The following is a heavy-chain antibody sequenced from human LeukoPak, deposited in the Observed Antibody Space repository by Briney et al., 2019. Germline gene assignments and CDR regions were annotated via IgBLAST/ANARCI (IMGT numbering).Heavy chain of an antibody. CDR2: ISGSGGST. CDR1: GFTFSSYA. CDR3: ASRDFIAAAGSAY. D-gene: IGHD6-13*01. J-gene: IGHJ4*02. Sequence: GGSLRLSCAASGFTFSSYAMSWVRQAPGKGLEWVSAISGSGGSTYYADSVKGRFTISRDNSKNTLYLQMSSLRAEDTAVYYCASRDFIAAAGSAYWGQGTLVTVSS. V-gene: IGHV3-23*01.